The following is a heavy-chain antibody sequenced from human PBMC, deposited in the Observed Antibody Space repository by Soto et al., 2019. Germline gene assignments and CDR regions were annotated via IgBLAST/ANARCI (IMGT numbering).Heavy chain of an antibody. CDR1: GFSVTTNY. CDR2: TFTGGST. J-gene: IGHJ6*02. Sequence: EVQLVETGGGLIQPGGSLRLSCLASGFSVTTNYIIWVRQPPGKGLEWVSTTFTGGSTHYADSVKGRFSISRENSKNTVYLQKNALRVEDTDVYYIAKKPPGSIQGWAFGMDVWGQGTTVSVSS. D-gene: IGHD3-10*01. CDR3: AKKPPGSIQGWAFGMDV. V-gene: IGHV3-53*02.